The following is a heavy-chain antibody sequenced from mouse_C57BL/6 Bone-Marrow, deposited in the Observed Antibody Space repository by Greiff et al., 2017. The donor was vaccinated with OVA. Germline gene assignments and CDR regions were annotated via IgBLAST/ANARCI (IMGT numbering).Heavy chain of an antibody. CDR3: ARGARMDY. V-gene: IGHV1-69*01. CDR1: GYTFTSYW. CDR2: IDPSDSYT. Sequence: VKLQQPGAELVMPGASVKLSCKASGYTFTSYWMHWVKQRPGQGLEWIGEIDPSDSYTNYNQKFKGKSTLTVDKSSSTAYMQLSSLTSEDSAVYYCARGARMDYWGQGTSVTVSS. J-gene: IGHJ4*01.